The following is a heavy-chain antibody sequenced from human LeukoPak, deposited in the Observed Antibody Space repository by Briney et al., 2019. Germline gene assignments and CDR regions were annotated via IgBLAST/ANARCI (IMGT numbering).Heavy chain of an antibody. CDR2: IIPIFGIE. CDR3: ARDSTGTSESDY. J-gene: IGHJ4*02. CDR1: GGTFSSYA. D-gene: IGHD1-1*01. V-gene: IGHV1-69*04. Sequence: SVKVSCKASGGTFSSYAISWVRQAPGQGLEWMGRIIPIFGIENYAQKFQGRVTITADKSTSTAYMELSSLRSEDTAVYYCARDSTGTSESDYWGQGTLVTVSS.